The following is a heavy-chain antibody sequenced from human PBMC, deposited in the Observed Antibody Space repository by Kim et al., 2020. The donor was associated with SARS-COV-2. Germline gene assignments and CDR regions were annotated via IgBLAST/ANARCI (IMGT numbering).Heavy chain of an antibody. D-gene: IGHD3-3*01. CDR2: IYYSGST. V-gene: IGHV4-39*01. CDR1: GGSISSSSYY. J-gene: IGHJ5*02. CDR3: ARRNIQITIFGVVIAWFDP. Sequence: SETLSLTCTVSGGSISSSSYYWGWIRQPPGKGLEWIGSIYYSGSTYYNPSLKSRVTISVDTSKNQFSLKLSSVTAADTAVYYCARRNIQITIFGVVIAWFDPRGQGTLVTVSS.